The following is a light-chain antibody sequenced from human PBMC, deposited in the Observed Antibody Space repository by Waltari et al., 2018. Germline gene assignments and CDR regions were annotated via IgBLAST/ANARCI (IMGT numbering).Light chain of an antibody. V-gene: IGKV3-20*01. J-gene: IGKJ3*01. Sequence: EIVLTQSPGTLSLSPGERGTLSCRASQSVSSNYLAWYQQKPGQAPRLLVYGSSSRATGVPARFSGSGSGTDFTLTISRLEPEDFAVYYCQQYGTSPTFGPGTKVDVK. CDR2: GSS. CDR1: QSVSSNY. CDR3: QQYGTSPT.